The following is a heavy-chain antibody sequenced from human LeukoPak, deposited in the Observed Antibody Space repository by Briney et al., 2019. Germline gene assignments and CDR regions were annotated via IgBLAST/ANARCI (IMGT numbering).Heavy chain of an antibody. Sequence: PSETLSLTCTVSGGSISFYYWSWIRQPPGKGLEWIGYIYYSGSTNYNPSLKSRVTISVDTSKNQFSLKLSSVTAADTAVYYCARLLHNTNWNAPFGYWGQGTLVTVSS. CDR2: IYYSGST. J-gene: IGHJ4*02. V-gene: IGHV4-59*08. D-gene: IGHD1-1*01. CDR1: GGSISFYY. CDR3: ARLLHNTNWNAPFGY.